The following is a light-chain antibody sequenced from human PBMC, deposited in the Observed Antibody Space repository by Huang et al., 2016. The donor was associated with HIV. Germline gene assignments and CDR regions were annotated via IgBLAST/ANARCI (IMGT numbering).Light chain of an antibody. Sequence: ERVMKQSPDTLSVSPGERATLYCRDSQYVSSKLACYRQKPGQAPMLLVYGASPSVIYIPARVRGSGSGTEYTLTISSRQSEDSAVYYCQQYKNWPRTFGQGTKLEIK. J-gene: IGKJ2*01. V-gene: IGKV3-15*01. CDR2: GAS. CDR1: QYVSSK. CDR3: QQYKNWPRT.